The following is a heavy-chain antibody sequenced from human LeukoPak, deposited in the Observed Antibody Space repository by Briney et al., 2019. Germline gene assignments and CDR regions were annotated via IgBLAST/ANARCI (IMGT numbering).Heavy chain of an antibody. Sequence: SETLSLTCTVSGGSISSYYWSWIRQPPGKGLEWIGYIYYSGSTNYNPSLKSRVTISVDTSKNQFSLKLSSVTAADTAVYYCARARGVLDAFDIWGQGTVVTVSS. CDR1: GGSISSYY. D-gene: IGHD3-10*01. CDR3: ARARGVLDAFDI. V-gene: IGHV4-59*01. CDR2: IYYSGST. J-gene: IGHJ3*02.